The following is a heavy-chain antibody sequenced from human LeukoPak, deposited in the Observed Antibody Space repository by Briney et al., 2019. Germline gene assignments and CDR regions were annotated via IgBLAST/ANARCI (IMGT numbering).Heavy chain of an antibody. CDR2: IYYSGST. J-gene: IGHJ5*02. CDR3: ARDLVYGDYEKGFDP. Sequence: SETLSLTCTVSGGSISSYYWSWIRQPPGKGLEWIGSIYYSGSTYYNPSLKSRVTISVDTSKNQFSLKLSSVTAADTAVYYCARDLVYGDYEKGFDPWGQGTLVTVSS. CDR1: GGSISSYY. D-gene: IGHD4-17*01. V-gene: IGHV4-59*12.